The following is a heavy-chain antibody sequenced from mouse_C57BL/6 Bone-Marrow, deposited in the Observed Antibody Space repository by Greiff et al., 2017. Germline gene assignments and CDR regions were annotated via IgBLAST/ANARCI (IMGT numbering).Heavy chain of an antibody. CDR3: ARSKGNWDEVYAMDY. D-gene: IGHD4-1*01. Sequence: EVKLVESGAELVRPGSSVKMSCKTSGYTFTSYGINWVKQRPGQGLEWIGYIYIGNGYTEYNEKFKGKATLTSDTSSSTAYMQLSSLTSEDSAIYFCARSKGNWDEVYAMDYWGQGTSVTVSS. V-gene: IGHV1-58*01. J-gene: IGHJ4*01. CDR2: IYIGNGYT. CDR1: GYTFTSYG.